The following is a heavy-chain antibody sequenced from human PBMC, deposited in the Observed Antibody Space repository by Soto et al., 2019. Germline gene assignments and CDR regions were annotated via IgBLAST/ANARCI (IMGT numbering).Heavy chain of an antibody. J-gene: IGHJ6*02. CDR1: GGSISSSNW. CDR2: IYHSGST. CDR3: AIRPQLRFSGMDV. Sequence: KPSETLSLTCAVSGGSISSSNWWSWVRQPPGKGLEWIGEIYHSGSTNYNPSLKSRVTISVDKSKNQFSLKLSSVTAADTAVYYCAIRPQLRFSGMDVWGQGTTVTVSS. V-gene: IGHV4-4*02. D-gene: IGHD3-3*01.